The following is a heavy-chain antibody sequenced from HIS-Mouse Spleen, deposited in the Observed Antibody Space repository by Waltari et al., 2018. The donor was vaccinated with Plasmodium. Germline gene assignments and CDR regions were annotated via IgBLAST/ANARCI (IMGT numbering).Heavy chain of an antibody. Sequence: EVQLVESGGGLVQPGGSLRLSCAASGFTFSIYWMGWVRQAPGKGLEWVANIKQDGSEKYYVDSVKGRFTISRDNAKNSLYLQMNSLRAEDTAVYYCASSWYWYFDLWGRGTLVTVSS. CDR3: ASSWYWYFDL. V-gene: IGHV3-7*01. CDR2: IKQDGSEK. D-gene: IGHD6-13*01. J-gene: IGHJ2*01. CDR1: GFTFSIYW.